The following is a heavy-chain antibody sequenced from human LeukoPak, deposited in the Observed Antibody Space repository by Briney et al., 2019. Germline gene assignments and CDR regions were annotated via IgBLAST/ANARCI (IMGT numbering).Heavy chain of an antibody. J-gene: IGHJ4*02. CDR2: IYPGDSDT. Sequence: GESLKISCQGSGYTFTNYWIGWVRQMPGKGLEWMGIIYPGDSDTRYSPSFQGQVTISADRSISTAYLQWSNLKASDTAMYYCARRWGQLEPSDCWSQGTLVTVSS. V-gene: IGHV5-51*01. D-gene: IGHD1-1*01. CDR3: ARRWGQLEPSDC. CDR1: GYTFTNYW.